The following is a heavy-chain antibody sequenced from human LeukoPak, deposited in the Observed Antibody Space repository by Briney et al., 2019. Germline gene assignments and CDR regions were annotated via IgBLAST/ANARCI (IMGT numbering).Heavy chain of an antibody. V-gene: IGHV1-24*01. CDR2: FDPEDGET. CDR1: GYTHTELS. CDR3: ATGKGAMEYEGVFDY. J-gene: IGHJ4*02. Sequence: ASVKVSCKVSGYTHTELSMHWVRQAPGKGLEWMGGFDPEDGETIYAQKFQGRVTMTEDTSTDTAYMELSSLGSEDTAVYYCATGKGAMEYEGVFDYWGQGTLVTVSS. D-gene: IGHD1-26*01.